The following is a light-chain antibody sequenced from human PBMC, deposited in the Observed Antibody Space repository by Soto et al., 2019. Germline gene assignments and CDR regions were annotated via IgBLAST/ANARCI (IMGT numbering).Light chain of an antibody. CDR1: QSVTYN. V-gene: IGKV3-15*01. J-gene: IGKJ1*01. Sequence: ETMMTQSPATLYASPVERVTLSCMATQSVTYNLAWYQQKPGQAPRLLIYGASTRATGIPARFSGRGSGTEFSLTITSLQSEDFAVYYCQQYNDWLWTFGQGTKVDIK. CDR3: QQYNDWLWT. CDR2: GAS.